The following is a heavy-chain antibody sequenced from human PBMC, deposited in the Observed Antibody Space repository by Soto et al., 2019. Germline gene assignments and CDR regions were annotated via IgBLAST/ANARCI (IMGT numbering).Heavy chain of an antibody. J-gene: IGHJ4*02. Sequence: QVQLVESGGGVVQPGRSLRLSCVASGFTFSSYGMHWVRQAPGKGLEWVAMIFFDGSNKYYADSVKGRFTISRDNFNNTVFLQMNSLRAEDTAVYYCAKIPFRNDFWSGRDYWGQGTQVTVSS. D-gene: IGHD3-3*01. CDR1: GFTFSSYG. CDR3: AKIPFRNDFWSGRDY. CDR2: IFFDGSNK. V-gene: IGHV3-30*18.